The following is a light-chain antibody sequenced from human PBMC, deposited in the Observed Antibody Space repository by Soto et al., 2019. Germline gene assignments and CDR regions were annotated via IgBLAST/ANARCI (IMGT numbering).Light chain of an antibody. CDR3: SSYTSSSALL. Sequence: QSVLTQPASVSGSPGQSITISCTGTSDDIGAYDYVSWYQQHPGKAPKLIIYDVSYRPSWVSNRFSGSKSVNTASLTISGIQAEDEGDYYCSSYTSSSALLFGTWTKRTFL. V-gene: IGLV2-14*03. CDR2: DVS. J-gene: IGLJ1*01. CDR1: SDDIGAYDY.